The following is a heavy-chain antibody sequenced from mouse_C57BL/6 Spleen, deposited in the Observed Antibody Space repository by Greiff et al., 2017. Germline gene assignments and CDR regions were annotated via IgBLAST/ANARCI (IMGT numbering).Heavy chain of an antibody. J-gene: IGHJ4*01. V-gene: IGHV5-17*01. CDR3: ARHIKGYAIDY. Sequence: EVQRVESGGGLVKPGGSLKLSCAASGFTFSDYGMHWVRQAPEKGLEWVAYISSGSSTIYYAETVKGRFTLSRDNAKNTLFLLMTILRSEDTAMYYCARHIKGYAIDYWGQGTSVTVSS. CDR1: GFTFSDYG. CDR2: ISSGSSTI. D-gene: IGHD1-3*01.